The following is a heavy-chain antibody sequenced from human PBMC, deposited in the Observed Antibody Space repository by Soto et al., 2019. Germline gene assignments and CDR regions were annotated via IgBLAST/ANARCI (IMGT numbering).Heavy chain of an antibody. CDR3: ARELEPSSMDV. V-gene: IGHV4-31*03. CDR1: GGSISSGGYS. J-gene: IGHJ6*02. CDR2: IYYSGST. D-gene: IGHD1-1*01. Sequence: PSGTLSLTRTVSGGSISSGGYSWSWIRQNPGKGLEWIGYIYYSGSTYYNPSLKSRVTISVDTSKNQFSLKLSSVTAADTAVYYCARELEPSSMDVWGQGTTVTVYS.